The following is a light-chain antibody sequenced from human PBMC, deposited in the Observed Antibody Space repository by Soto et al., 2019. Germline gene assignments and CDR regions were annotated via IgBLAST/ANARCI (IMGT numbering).Light chain of an antibody. V-gene: IGKV1-33*01. Sequence: DIQMTQSPSSIFASVGDRVTITSQASQDISNYLNWYQQTKGKPPKILIYDASNLETGVPSRFSGSGSGTDFTFPLSRLQPEDFQTYYCQQYDNLPLTFGGGTKVDIK. CDR1: QDISNY. J-gene: IGKJ4*01. CDR2: DAS. CDR3: QQYDNLPLT.